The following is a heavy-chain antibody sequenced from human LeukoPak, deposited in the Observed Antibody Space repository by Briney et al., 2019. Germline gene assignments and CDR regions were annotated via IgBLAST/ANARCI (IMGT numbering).Heavy chain of an antibody. J-gene: IGHJ4*02. V-gene: IGHV3-7*01. Sequence: RPGGSLRLSCAVSGFTFSKFWMHWVRQAPGKGLEWVANIKQDESVKYYVDSVKGRFTISRDNAKNSLFLQMNSLRVEDTAVYYCAASRSLDRSLDYWGQGTLVTVSS. CDR1: GFTFSKFW. D-gene: IGHD3-9*01. CDR2: IKQDESVK. CDR3: AASRSLDRSLDY.